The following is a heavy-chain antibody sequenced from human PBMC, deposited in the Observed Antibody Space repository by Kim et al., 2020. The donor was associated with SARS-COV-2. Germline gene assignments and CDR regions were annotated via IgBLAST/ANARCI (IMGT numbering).Heavy chain of an antibody. D-gene: IGHD2-21*01. CDR3: ARGTVFGVVAGEYYYYGMDV. Sequence: GGSLRLSCAASGFAFSSYGMNWVRQAPGKGLEWVSSISCSGSKTYYADSVKGRFTISRDNSKDTLYLQMNSLRAEDTAVYYCARGTVFGVVAGEYYYYGMDVWGQGTTVTVSS. V-gene: IGHV3-23*01. CDR2: ISCSGSKT. J-gene: IGHJ6*02. CDR1: GFAFSSYG.